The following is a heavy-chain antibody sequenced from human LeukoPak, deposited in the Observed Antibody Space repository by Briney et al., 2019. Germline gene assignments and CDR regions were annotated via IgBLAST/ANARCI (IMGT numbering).Heavy chain of an antibody. Sequence: GGSLRLSCAASGFTFDDYAMHWVRQAPGKGLEWVSGISWNSGSIGYADSVKGRFTISRDNAKNSLYLQMNSLRAEDMALYYSAKGGTAMVTGYSDYWGQGTLVTVSS. CDR1: GFTFDDYA. J-gene: IGHJ4*02. D-gene: IGHD5-18*01. V-gene: IGHV3-9*03. CDR2: ISWNSGSI. CDR3: AKGGTAMVTGYSDY.